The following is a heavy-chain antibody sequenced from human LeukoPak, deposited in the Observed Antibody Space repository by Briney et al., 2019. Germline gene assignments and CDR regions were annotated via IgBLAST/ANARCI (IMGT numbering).Heavy chain of an antibody. V-gene: IGHV3-9*01. CDR2: ISWNSGSI. D-gene: IGHD2/OR15-2a*01. J-gene: IGHJ4*02. Sequence: PGRSLRLSCAASGFTFDDYAMHWVRQAPGKGLEWVSGISWNSGSIGYADSVKGRFTISRDNAKNSQYLQMNSLRAEDTAVYYCARVFFRDYFDYWGQGTLVTVSS. CDR1: GFTFDDYA. CDR3: ARVFFRDYFDY.